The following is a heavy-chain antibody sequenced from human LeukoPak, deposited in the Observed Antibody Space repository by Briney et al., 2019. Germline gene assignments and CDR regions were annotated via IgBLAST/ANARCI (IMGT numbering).Heavy chain of an antibody. CDR3: ARVCGSATGYRLCGFDI. Sequence: SETLSLTCTVSGGSISNYFWNWIRQPAGKGLEWLGQVDSSWNTNYNPSLKSRLIMSVDTSKNHFSLKVTSVTAADTAVSYCARVCGSATGYRLCGFDIWGQGTVVTVSS. D-gene: IGHD3-9*01. CDR2: VDSSWNT. CDR1: GGSISNYF. J-gene: IGHJ3*02. V-gene: IGHV4-4*07.